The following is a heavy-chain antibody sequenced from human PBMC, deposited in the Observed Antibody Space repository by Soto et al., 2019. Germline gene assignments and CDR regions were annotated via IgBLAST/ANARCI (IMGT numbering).Heavy chain of an antibody. CDR1: GFSFNLFT. V-gene: IGHV3-30-3*01. Sequence: QVQLVESGGGVVQPGRSLRLSCAASGFSFNLFTFHCVRQAPGRGLEWVAVVSHVGDNKFYADSVKGRFTISRDDSKNMLYLQMNSLRVDDTALYYCARGNMDVWGQGTTVTVSS. CDR2: VSHVGDNK. CDR3: ARGNMDV. J-gene: IGHJ6*02.